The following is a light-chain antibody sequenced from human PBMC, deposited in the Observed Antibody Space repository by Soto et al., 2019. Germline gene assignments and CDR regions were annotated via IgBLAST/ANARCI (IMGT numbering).Light chain of an antibody. V-gene: IGLV2-8*01. CDR3: SSYAGSNIVV. CDR1: SSDVGGYNF. CDR2: EVS. Sequence: QSVLTQPPSASGSPGQSVTISCTGTSSDVGGYNFVSWYQQHPGKAPKLMIYEVSERPSGVPDRFSGSKSGNTASLTVSGLQAEDEADYYCSSYAGSNIVVFGGGPKVTV. J-gene: IGLJ2*01.